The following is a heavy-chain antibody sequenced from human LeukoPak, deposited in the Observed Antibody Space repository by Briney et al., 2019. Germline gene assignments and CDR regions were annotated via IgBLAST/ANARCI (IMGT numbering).Heavy chain of an antibody. V-gene: IGHV4-39*07. Sequence: SETLSLTCTVSGGSISSSSYYWGWIRQPPGKGLEWIGYIYHSGSTYYNPSLKSRVTISVDRSKNQFSLKLSSVTAADTAVYYCARGRNGCDYWGQGTLVTVSS. CDR2: IYHSGST. J-gene: IGHJ4*02. CDR1: GGSISSSSYY. CDR3: ARGRNGCDY. D-gene: IGHD1-1*01.